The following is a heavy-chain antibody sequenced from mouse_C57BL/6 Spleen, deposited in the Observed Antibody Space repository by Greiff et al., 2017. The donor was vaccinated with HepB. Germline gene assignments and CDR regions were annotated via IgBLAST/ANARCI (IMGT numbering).Heavy chain of an antibody. Sequence: VQLQQPGAELVKPGASVKMSCKASGYTFTSYWITWVKQRPGQGLEWIGEIYPGSGSTNYNEKFKSKATLTVDTSSSTAYIQLSSLTSEDSAVYYCARDDYGSSLWGQGTTLTVSS. CDR2: IYPGSGST. CDR1: GYTFTSYW. D-gene: IGHD1-1*01. J-gene: IGHJ2*01. CDR3: ARDDYGSSL. V-gene: IGHV1-55*01.